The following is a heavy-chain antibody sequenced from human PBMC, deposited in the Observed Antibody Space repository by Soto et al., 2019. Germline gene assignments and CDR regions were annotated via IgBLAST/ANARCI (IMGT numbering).Heavy chain of an antibody. CDR3: ARDRGDIVLMVYASDFDY. J-gene: IGHJ4*02. D-gene: IGHD2-8*01. CDR2: TYYRSKWYN. Sequence: HTLSLTCAISGDSVSSICVAWNWIRQSPSRGLEWLGRTYYRSKWYNDYTSSVKSRISINPDTSTSTAYMELRSLRSDDTAVYYCARDRGDIVLMVYASDFDYWGQGTLVTVSS. V-gene: IGHV6-1*01. CDR1: GDSVSSICVA.